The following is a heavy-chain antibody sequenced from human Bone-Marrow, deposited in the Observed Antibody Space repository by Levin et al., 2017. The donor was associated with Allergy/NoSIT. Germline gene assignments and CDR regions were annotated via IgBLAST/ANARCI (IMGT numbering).Heavy chain of an antibody. D-gene: IGHD3-22*01. V-gene: IGHV3-7*01. J-gene: IGHJ4*02. Sequence: GESLKISCASSGFTFSSYWMSWVRQAPEKGLEWVATIKEDGSEKYYVDSVKGRSTISRDNAKNSLYLQMNSLRAEDTAVYYCVPGDSTSYGGYWGQGTLVTVSS. CDR3: VPGDSTSYGGY. CDR1: GFTFSSYW. CDR2: IKEDGSEK.